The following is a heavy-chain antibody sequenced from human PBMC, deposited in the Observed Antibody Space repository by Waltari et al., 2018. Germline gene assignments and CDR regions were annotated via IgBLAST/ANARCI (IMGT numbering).Heavy chain of an antibody. J-gene: IGHJ4*02. CDR3: ARDLVVGSGDY. CDR1: GSPFNGYQ. D-gene: IGHD1-26*01. CDR2: INPNSGGT. V-gene: IGHV1-2*02. Sequence: QVHLVQSGAEVKKPGASVKVSCKASGSPFNGYQIHWVRQAPGQGLEWMGWINPNSGGTNDAQNFQGRVTITRDTSIRTAYMELSRLRSDDTAMYYCARDLVVGSGDYWGQGTLVTVSS.